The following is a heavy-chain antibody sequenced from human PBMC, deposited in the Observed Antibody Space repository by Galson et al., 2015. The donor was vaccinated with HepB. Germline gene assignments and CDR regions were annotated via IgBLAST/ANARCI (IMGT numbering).Heavy chain of an antibody. J-gene: IGHJ6*04. CDR1: GFTFSDYA. CDR2: ITPSGSKS. CDR3: ARDHPYDFWSGRLAV. D-gene: IGHD3-3*01. Sequence: SLRLSCAGSGFTFSDYAMNWVRQAPGKGLEWVSTITPSGSKSYYADSVKGRFTISRDNLKNTLYLQMNSLRAEDTAVYYCARDHPYDFWSGRLAVGGKGTTVTVSS. V-gene: IGHV3-23*01.